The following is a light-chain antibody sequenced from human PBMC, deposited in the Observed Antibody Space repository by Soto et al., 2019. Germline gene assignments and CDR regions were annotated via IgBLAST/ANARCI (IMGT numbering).Light chain of an antibody. CDR2: GAS. Sequence: EIVLTQSPATLALSPRERETVAWRVNQSVTSNLAWYQQKPGQAPRLLIYGASTRATGIPARFSGSGSGTEFTLTISSLQSEDFAVYSCQQYNNWPPITFGQGTRLEIK. CDR1: QSVTSN. V-gene: IGKV3-15*01. J-gene: IGKJ5*01. CDR3: QQYNNWPPIT.